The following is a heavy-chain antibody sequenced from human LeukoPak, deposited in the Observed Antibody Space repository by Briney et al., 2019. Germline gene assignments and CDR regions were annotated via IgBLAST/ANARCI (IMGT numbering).Heavy chain of an antibody. Sequence: GGSLRLSCAASGFTFSDYYMSWIRQAPGKGLEWVSYISSSGSTIYYADSVKGRFTISRDNAKKSLFLQMNSLRAEDTALYYCAREVIYYYDGSGYYLPPDYWGQGTLVTVSS. CDR2: ISSSGSTI. CDR1: GFTFSDYY. CDR3: AREVIYYYDGSGYYLPPDY. V-gene: IGHV3-11*01. J-gene: IGHJ4*02. D-gene: IGHD3-22*01.